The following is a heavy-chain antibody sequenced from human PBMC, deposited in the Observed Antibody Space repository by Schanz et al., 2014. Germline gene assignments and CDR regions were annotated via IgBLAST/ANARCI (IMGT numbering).Heavy chain of an antibody. D-gene: IGHD5-12*01. V-gene: IGHV1-18*03. CDR3: ARAAYGGYTSTPLRY. Sequence: QVQLVQSGSEVKKPGASVKVSCKASGYTFPSYGISWVRQAPGQGLEWMGWINVYNGDTKFAKTFQDRVTLTTDTSTSTAYMELRSLRSEDMAVYYCARAAYGGYTSTPLRYWGQGTLVTVSS. J-gene: IGHJ4*02. CDR1: GYTFPSYG. CDR2: INVYNGDT.